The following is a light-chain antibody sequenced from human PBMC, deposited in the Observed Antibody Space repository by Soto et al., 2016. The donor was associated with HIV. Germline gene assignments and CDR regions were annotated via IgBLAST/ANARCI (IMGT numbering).Light chain of an antibody. V-gene: IGLV3-21*01. CDR2: DDN. CDR1: NIDTKS. J-gene: IGLJ3*02. CDR3: QVWDTTTEHRV. Sequence: SYVLTQSPPVSVAPGKTARISCRGNNIDTKSVHWYQQKPGQAPVLVIYDDNDRPSGIPERFSGSNSGNTATLTISRVEAGDEADFYCQVWDTTTEHRVFGGGTRLTVL.